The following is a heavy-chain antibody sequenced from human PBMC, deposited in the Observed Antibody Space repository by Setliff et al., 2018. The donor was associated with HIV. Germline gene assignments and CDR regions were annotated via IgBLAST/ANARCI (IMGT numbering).Heavy chain of an antibody. Sequence: PSETMSLTCAVYGGSFSGYSWNWIRQSPGKGLEWIGEINFSGGTNYNPSLKSRVTMSVDTSKNQFSLNLTSVTAADTAVYYCAREPKGGDDRALDYWGQGTLVTVSS. CDR2: INFSGGT. V-gene: IGHV4-34*01. CDR1: GGSFSGYS. D-gene: IGHD3-16*01. CDR3: AREPKGGDDRALDY. J-gene: IGHJ4*02.